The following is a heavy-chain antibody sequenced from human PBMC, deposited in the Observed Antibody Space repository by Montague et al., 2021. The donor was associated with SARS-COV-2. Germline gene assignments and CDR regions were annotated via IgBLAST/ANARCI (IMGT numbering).Heavy chain of an antibody. CDR3: ARDGAQYDFWSGYYSSEAIYYYHYGMDV. CDR1: GFTFSSYA. D-gene: IGHD3-3*01. CDR2: ISYDGSNK. Sequence: SLRLSCAASGFTFSSYAMHWVRQAPGKGLEWVAVISYDGSNKYYADSVKGRFTISRDNSKNTLYLQMNSLRAEDTAVYYCARDGAQYDFWSGYYSSEAIYYYHYGMDVWGQGTTVTVSS. V-gene: IGHV3-30-3*01. J-gene: IGHJ6*02.